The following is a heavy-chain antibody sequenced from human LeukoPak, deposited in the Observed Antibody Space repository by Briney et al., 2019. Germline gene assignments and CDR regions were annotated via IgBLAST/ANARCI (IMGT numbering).Heavy chain of an antibody. V-gene: IGHV3-21*01. D-gene: IGHD3-3*01. CDR2: ISSSSSYI. Sequence: GGSLRLSCAASGFTFSSYSMNWVRQAPGKGLEWVSSISSSSSYIYYADSVKGRFTISRDNAKNSLYLQINSLRAEDTAVYYCARSPDFWSGYYWDYWGQGTLVTVSS. CDR3: ARSPDFWSGYYWDY. J-gene: IGHJ4*02. CDR1: GFTFSSYS.